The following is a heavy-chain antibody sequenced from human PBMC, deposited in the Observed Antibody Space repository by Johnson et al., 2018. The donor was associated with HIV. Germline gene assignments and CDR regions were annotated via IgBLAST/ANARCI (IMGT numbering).Heavy chain of an antibody. CDR3: ARDWDLPNAFDI. Sequence: QVQLVESGGGVVQPGRSLRLSCAASGFTFSNYALHWVRQAPGKGLEWVAVILYDGSNKYYADSVKGRFTIYRDNSKNTLYLQMNSLRGEDTAVYYCARDWDLPNAFDIWGQGTMVTVSS. V-gene: IGHV3-30*04. CDR1: GFTFSNYA. CDR2: ILYDGSNK. D-gene: IGHD1-26*01. J-gene: IGHJ3*02.